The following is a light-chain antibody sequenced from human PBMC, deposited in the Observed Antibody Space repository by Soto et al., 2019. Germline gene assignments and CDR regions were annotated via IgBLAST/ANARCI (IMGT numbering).Light chain of an antibody. CDR3: SSYAGSSNV. J-gene: IGLJ1*01. CDR1: SSDVGGYNF. CDR2: EGS. V-gene: IGLV2-8*01. Sequence: QSALTQPPSASGSPGQSVAISCTGTSSDVGGYNFVSWYQQHPGKAPKVLIYEGSKRASGVPDRFSGSKSGNTASLTVSGLQAEDEADYYCSSYAGSSNVFGTGTKVTVL.